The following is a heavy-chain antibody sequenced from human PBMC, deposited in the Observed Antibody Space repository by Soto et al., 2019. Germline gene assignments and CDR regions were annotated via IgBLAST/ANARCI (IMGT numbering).Heavy chain of an antibody. CDR3: AKDQVKATAMGRLFY. CDR1: GFSFSTYG. V-gene: IGHV3-30*18. J-gene: IGHJ4*02. Sequence: QVQLVESGGGVVQPGRSLRLSCAASGFSFSTYGMHWVRQAPGKGLEWVAVISSDESSKYYTDSVKGRFTISRDNSKNTLYLQMNSLRAEDTAVYYCAKDQVKATAMGRLFYWGQGTLVTVAS. CDR2: ISSDESSK. D-gene: IGHD5-18*01.